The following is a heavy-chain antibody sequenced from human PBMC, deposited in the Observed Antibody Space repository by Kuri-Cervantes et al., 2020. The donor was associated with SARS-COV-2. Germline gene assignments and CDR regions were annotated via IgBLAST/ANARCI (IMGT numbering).Heavy chain of an antibody. Sequence: GESLKISCAASGFTFSDYYMSWIRQVPGKGLEWVSYISSSSSYTNYADSVKGRFTISRDNAKNSLYLQMNSLRAEDTAVYYCASFGSGWYDDAFDIWGQGTMVTVSS. CDR1: GFTFSDYY. CDR3: ASFGSGWYDDAFDI. D-gene: IGHD6-19*01. CDR2: ISSSSSYT. J-gene: IGHJ3*02. V-gene: IGHV3-11*03.